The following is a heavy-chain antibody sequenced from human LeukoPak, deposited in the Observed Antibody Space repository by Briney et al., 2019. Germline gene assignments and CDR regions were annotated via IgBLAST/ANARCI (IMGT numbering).Heavy chain of an antibody. CDR2: IYYSGST. Sequence: PSETLSLTYTVSGGSISSSSYYWGWIRQPPGKGLEWIGSIYYSGSTYYNPSLKSRVTISVDTSKNQFSLKLSSVTAADTAVYYCASCGPGATGLIWFDPWGQGTLVTVSS. CDR1: GGSISSSSYY. CDR3: ASCGPGATGLIWFDP. V-gene: IGHV4-39*01. J-gene: IGHJ5*02. D-gene: IGHD1-26*01.